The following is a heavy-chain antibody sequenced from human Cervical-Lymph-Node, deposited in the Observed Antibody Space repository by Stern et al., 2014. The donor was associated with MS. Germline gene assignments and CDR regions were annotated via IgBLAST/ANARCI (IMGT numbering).Heavy chain of an antibody. J-gene: IGHJ4*02. CDR1: GFVFRRYA. V-gene: IGHV3-30*04. CDR2: ISYDGRDK. D-gene: IGHD1-26*01. CDR3: AKGGSGSYLD. Sequence: QVQLVESGGGVVQPGRSLRLSCAASGFVFRRYALHWVRQAPGKGLEWLARISYDGRDKYYTDSVKGRFTVSRDNSNNTVDLEMNSLRLEDTAVYYCAKGGSGSYLDWGQGSLVTVSS.